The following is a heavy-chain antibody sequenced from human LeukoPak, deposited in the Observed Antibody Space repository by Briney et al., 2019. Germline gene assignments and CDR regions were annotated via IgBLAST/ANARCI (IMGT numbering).Heavy chain of an antibody. Sequence: PSETLSLTCAVSGGSISSSNWWSWVRQPPGKGLEWIGEIYHSGSTNYNPSLKSRVTISVDKSKNQFSLKLSSVTAADTAVYYCARDWYSSSWYRGGAFDIWAKGQWSPSLQ. V-gene: IGHV4-4*02. CDR2: IYHSGST. CDR1: GGSISSSNW. D-gene: IGHD6-13*01. CDR3: ARDWYSSSWYRGGAFDI. J-gene: IGHJ3*02.